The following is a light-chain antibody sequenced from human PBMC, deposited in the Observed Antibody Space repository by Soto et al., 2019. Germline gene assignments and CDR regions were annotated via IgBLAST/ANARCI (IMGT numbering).Light chain of an antibody. CDR3: SSYRSSGAVV. CDR1: SY. CDR2: DVS. Sequence: QSALTQPASVSGSPGQSITISFTGASYVSWYQQHPGKAPKLMIYDVSNRPSGVSNRFSGSKSGNTASLTISGLQAEDEAFYYCSSYRSSGAVVFGGGTQLTVL. V-gene: IGLV2-14*01. J-gene: IGLJ3*02.